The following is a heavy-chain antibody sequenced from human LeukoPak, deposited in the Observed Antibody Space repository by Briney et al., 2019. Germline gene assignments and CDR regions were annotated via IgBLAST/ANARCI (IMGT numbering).Heavy chain of an antibody. CDR3: ARSKGQGEFWSGAQWWFDP. CDR1: GGSISSSSYY. V-gene: IGHV4-61*02. Sequence: SETLSLTCTVSGGSISSSSYYWGWMRQSAGKGLESIGRIYPGGNSDSEPSFKSRVSMSLDTSKNELSLKLESVTAADTAVYYCARSKGQGEFWSGAQWWFDPWGPGVLVAVSS. J-gene: IGHJ5*02. CDR2: IYPGGNS. D-gene: IGHD3-3*01.